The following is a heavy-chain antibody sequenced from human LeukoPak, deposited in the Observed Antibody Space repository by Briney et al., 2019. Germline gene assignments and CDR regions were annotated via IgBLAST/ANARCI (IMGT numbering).Heavy chain of an antibody. J-gene: IGHJ6*02. V-gene: IGHV3-66*02. CDR1: VLTFSINY. Sequence: GRSLRLSCAASVLTFSINYMSCVREAPGRGREGGSVIYIGGSTYYADSVKGRFTISRDNSKNTLYLQMNSLRTEDTAVYYCARDPGPYYYYGMDVWGQGTTVTVSS. CDR3: ARDPGPYYYYGMDV. CDR2: IYIGGST.